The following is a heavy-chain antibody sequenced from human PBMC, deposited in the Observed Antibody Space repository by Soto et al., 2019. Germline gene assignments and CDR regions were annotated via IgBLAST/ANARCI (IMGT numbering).Heavy chain of an antibody. D-gene: IGHD3-16*01. CDR2: IYYSGYT. Sequence: ASETLSLTCPVSGDSISRSSHYWGWIRQPPGKGLEWIGSIYYSGYTYYNPSLKSRVTISVDTSKNQFSLKLSSVTAADTAVYYCARHNGPLYVGYYYDMDVWGQGTTVTVSS. CDR3: ARHNGPLYVGYYYDMDV. CDR1: GDSISRSSHY. V-gene: IGHV4-39*01. J-gene: IGHJ6*02.